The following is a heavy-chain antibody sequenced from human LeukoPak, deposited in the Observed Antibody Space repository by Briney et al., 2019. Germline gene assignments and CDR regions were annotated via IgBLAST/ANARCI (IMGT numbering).Heavy chain of an antibody. V-gene: IGHV4-39*07. CDR2: INHSGST. Sequence: PSETLSLTCTVSGGSISSGSYYWSWIRQPPGKGLEWIGEINHSGSTNYNPSLKSRITISVDTSKNQFSLNLSSVTAADTAVYYCARSPNTFDIWGLGTMVTVSS. CDR3: ARSPNTFDI. CDR1: GGSISSGSYY. J-gene: IGHJ3*02.